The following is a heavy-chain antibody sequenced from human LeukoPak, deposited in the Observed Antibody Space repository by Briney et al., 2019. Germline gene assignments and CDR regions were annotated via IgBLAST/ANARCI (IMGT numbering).Heavy chain of an antibody. CDR3: AREGGIHSGYDSVGAFDI. CDR2: IYYSGST. J-gene: IGHJ3*02. D-gene: IGHD5-12*01. V-gene: IGHV4-39*07. CDR1: GGSISSSSYY. Sequence: SETLSLTCTVSGGSISSSSYYWGWIRQPPGKGLEWIGSIYYSGSTYYNPSLKSRVTISVDTSKNQFSLKLSSVTAADTAVYYCAREGGIHSGYDSVGAFDIWGQGTMVTVSS.